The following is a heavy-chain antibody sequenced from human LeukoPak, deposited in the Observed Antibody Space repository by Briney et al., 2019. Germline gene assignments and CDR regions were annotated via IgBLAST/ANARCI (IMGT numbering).Heavy chain of an antibody. CDR1: GGSISSYY. Sequence: SETLSLTCTVSGGSISSYYWNWIRQPPGKVLEWIGYIYYIGSTNYNPSLKSRVTTSVDTSKNQFPLKLSSVTAADTAVYYCARERLGYYDRSGLDYWGQGTLVTVSS. J-gene: IGHJ4*02. V-gene: IGHV4-59*01. CDR3: ARERLGYYDRSGLDY. D-gene: IGHD3-22*01. CDR2: IYYIGST.